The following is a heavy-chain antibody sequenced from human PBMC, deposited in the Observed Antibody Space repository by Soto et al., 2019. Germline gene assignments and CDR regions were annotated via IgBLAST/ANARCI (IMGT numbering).Heavy chain of an antibody. V-gene: IGHV6-1*01. CDR2: IYYRSKWYN. CDR1: GDSVSSNSAA. CDR3: ARDPVTMVRGRADYGMDV. Sequence: PSQTLSLTCAISGDSVSSNSAAWNWIRQSPSRGLEWLGRIYYRSKWYNDYAVSVKSRITINPDTSKNQFSLQLNSVTPEDTAVYYCARDPVTMVRGRADYGMDVWGQGTTVTVSS. D-gene: IGHD3-10*01. J-gene: IGHJ6*02.